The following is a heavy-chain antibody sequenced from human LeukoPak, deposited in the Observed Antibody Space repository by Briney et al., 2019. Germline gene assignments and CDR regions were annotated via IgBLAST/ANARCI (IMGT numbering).Heavy chain of an antibody. CDR1: GFTFSNAW. J-gene: IGHJ4*02. CDR2: IKSKTDGGTT. V-gene: IGHV3-15*01. Sequence: PGGSLRLSCAASGFTFSNAWMSWVRQAPGKGLEWVDRIKSKTDGGTTDYAAPVKGRFTISRDDSKNTLYLQMNSLKTEDTAVYYCTTEGAGFDYWGQGTLVTVSS. CDR3: TTEGAGFDY.